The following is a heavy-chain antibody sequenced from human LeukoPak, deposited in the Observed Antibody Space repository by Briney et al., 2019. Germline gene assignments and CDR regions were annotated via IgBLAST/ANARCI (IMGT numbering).Heavy chain of an antibody. V-gene: IGHV3-7*01. D-gene: IGHD3-10*01. CDR1: GFTFSSFW. J-gene: IGHJ4*02. CDR3: ARDGSGYDY. CDR2: IKQDGTDK. Sequence: GGSLRLSCAASGFTFSSFWMSWVRQAPGKGLEWVANIKQDGTDKYYVDSVKGRFSISRDNVKNSLDLQMNSLRAEDTAVYYCARDGSGYDYWGQGTLVTVSS.